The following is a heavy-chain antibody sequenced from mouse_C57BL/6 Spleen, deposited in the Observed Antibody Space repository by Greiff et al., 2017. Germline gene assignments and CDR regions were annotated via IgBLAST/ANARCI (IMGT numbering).Heavy chain of an antibody. V-gene: IGHV1-39*01. D-gene: IGHD2-3*01. CDR3: ARGGWLLVRGWYFDY. Sequence: EVQLVESGPELVKPGASVKISCKASGYSFTDYNMNWVKQSNGKSLEWIGVINPNYGTTSYNQKFKGKATLTVDQSSSTAYMQLNSLTSEDSAVYYWARGGWLLVRGWYFDYWGQGTTLTVSS. CDR2: INPNYGTT. CDR1: GYSFTDYN. J-gene: IGHJ2*01.